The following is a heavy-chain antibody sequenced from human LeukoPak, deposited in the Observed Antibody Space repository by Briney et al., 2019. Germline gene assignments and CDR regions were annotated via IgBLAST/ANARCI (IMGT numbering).Heavy chain of an antibody. CDR3: SRDFWRFGFGF. Sequence: GGSLRLSCTASGFTFGDDGMSWFSQAPGKGLEWVGFIRSKAYGGTTEYAASVKGRFTLSRDDSKSIAYLQMESLKTEDTAVYYCSRDFWRFGFGFWGQGTLVTVSS. CDR1: GFTFGDDG. J-gene: IGHJ4*02. V-gene: IGHV3-49*03. D-gene: IGHD3-3*01. CDR2: IRSKAYGGTT.